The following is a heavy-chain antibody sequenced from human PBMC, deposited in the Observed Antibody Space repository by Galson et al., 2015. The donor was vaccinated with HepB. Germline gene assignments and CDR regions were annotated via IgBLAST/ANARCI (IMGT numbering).Heavy chain of an antibody. CDR3: ARVRNYYGSGSRDAFDI. CDR1: GSTFSSYS. Sequence: SLRLSCAASGSTFSSYSMNWVRQAPGKGLEWVSSISSSSSYIYYADSVKGRFTISRDNAKNSLYLQMNSLRAEDTAVYYCARVRNYYGSGSRDAFDIWGQGTMVTVSS. J-gene: IGHJ3*02. D-gene: IGHD3-10*01. CDR2: ISSSSSYI. V-gene: IGHV3-21*01.